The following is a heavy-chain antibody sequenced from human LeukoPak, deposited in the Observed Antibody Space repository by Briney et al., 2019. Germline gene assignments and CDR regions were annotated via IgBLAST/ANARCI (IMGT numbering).Heavy chain of an antibody. J-gene: IGHJ6*02. CDR1: GYTFTSYG. CDR2: INTNTGNP. CDR3: ARDIGSGWTYYYGMDV. V-gene: IGHV7-4-1*02. D-gene: IGHD6-19*01. Sequence: ASVKVSCKASGYTFTSYGISWVRQAPGQWLEWMGWINTNTGNPTYAQGFTGRFVFSLDTSVSTAYLQISSLKAEDTAVYYCARDIGSGWTYYYGMDVWGQGTTVTVSS.